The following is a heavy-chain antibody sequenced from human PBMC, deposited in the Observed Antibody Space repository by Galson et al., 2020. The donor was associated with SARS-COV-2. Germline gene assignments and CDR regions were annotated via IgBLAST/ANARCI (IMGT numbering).Heavy chain of an antibody. Sequence: SGPTLVKPTQTLTLTCTFSGFSLTTSGVGVAWIRQPPGKALEWLGLIYGTDDKRYRPSLKSRLTITKDTSKNQVVLTMTNMDPVDTGTYYCAHCAEVDLYGSGVPNYYIYCGMDVWGQGTTVTVSS. D-gene: IGHD3-10*01. CDR3: AHCAEVDLYGSGVPNYYIYCGMDV. CDR1: GFSLTTSGVG. V-gene: IGHV2-5*01. J-gene: IGHJ6*02. CDR2: IYGTDDK.